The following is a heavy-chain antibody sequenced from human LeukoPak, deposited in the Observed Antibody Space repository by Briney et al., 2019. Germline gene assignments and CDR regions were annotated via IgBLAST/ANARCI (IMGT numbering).Heavy chain of an antibody. J-gene: IGHJ5*02. CDR1: GYSFGIFG. CDR2: ISANNGNT. D-gene: IGHD2-2*01. V-gene: IGHV1-18*01. Sequence: ASVKVSCKASGYSFGIFGTSWVRQAPGQGLEWMGWISANNGNTNYAQNLQGRVTMTTDTSTSTAYMELRSLRSDDTAVYYCARVGEVVPAAWFDPWGQGTLVTVSS. CDR3: ARVGEVVPAAWFDP.